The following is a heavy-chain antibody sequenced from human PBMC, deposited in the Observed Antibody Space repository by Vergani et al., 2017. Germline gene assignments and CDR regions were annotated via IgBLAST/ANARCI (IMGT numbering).Heavy chain of an antibody. J-gene: IGHJ4*01. CDR2: THESETS. CDR3: TISRDNSKNTLYLQMNSLRVEDTAVYYCARAYGRYDWFDY. D-gene: IGHD1-20*01. V-gene: IGHV4-4*01. Sequence: QVHLQESGPGLVKPPGTLSLTCVVSGGSIRSHKWWSWVRQSPGKGLEWIGETHESETSNYNPSLNSRVTISVDKSTNQCSLKLNSVTAADSVKGRVTISRDNSKNTLYLQMNSLRVEDTAVYYCARAYGRYDWFDYWGQRTLVTVSS. CDR1: GGSIRSHKW.